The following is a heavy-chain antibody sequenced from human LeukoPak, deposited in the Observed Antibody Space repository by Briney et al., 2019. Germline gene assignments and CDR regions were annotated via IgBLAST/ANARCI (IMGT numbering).Heavy chain of an antibody. CDR3: AKDAYDSSGWTD. D-gene: IGHD6-19*01. CDR1: GFTFSSYS. CDR2: ISSSSSYI. V-gene: IGHV3-21*04. Sequence: GGSLRLSCAASGFTFSSYSMNWVRQAPGKGLEWVSSISSSSSYIYYADSVKGRFTISRDNSKNTLYLQMNSLRAEDTAVYYCAKDAYDSSGWTDWGQGTLVTVSS. J-gene: IGHJ4*02.